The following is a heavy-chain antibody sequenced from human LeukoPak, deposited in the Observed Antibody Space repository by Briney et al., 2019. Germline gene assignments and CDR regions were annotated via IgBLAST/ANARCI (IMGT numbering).Heavy chain of an antibody. V-gene: IGHV3-23*01. J-gene: IGHJ3*02. CDR3: ARGGNIVGATRSAFDI. D-gene: IGHD1-26*01. Sequence: GGSLRLSCAASGFTFSSYAMNWIRQAPGKGLEWVSSITGSGTSTYYADSVKGRFTISRDSSKNTLYLQMNSLRAEDTAVYYCARGGNIVGATRSAFDIWGQGTMVTVSS. CDR2: ITGSGTST. CDR1: GFTFSSYA.